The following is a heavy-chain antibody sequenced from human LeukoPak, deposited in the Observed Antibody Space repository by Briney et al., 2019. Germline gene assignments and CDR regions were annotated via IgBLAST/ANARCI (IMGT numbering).Heavy chain of an antibody. D-gene: IGHD3-10*01. Sequence: GGSLTLSCVVSGFTFSTFWMSWVRQAPGKGLECVATIKQDGREKNYGDCVQGRFTIPRDNAKNSLYLQMNSLRAEDTAVYYCARDGSTMVRGVIRVYYYYKDVWGKGTTVTVSS. V-gene: IGHV3-7*03. CDR1: GFTFSTFW. CDR2: IKQDGREK. J-gene: IGHJ6*03. CDR3: ARDGSTMVRGVIRVYYYYKDV.